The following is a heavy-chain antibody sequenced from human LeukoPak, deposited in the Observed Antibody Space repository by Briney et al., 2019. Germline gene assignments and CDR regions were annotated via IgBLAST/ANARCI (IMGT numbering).Heavy chain of an antibody. D-gene: IGHD3-22*01. V-gene: IGHV1-18*01. CDR1: GYTFTNYG. CDR3: ARDTGPPHYYDTAGYY. J-gene: IGHJ4*02. Sequence: GASVKVSCKASGYTFTNYGMSWVRQAPGQGLEWMGWISAYNGNTKYAQNLQGRVTMTTDTSTSTAYMELRSLRSDDTAVYYCARDTGPPHYYDTAGYYWGQGTLVTVSS. CDR2: ISAYNGNT.